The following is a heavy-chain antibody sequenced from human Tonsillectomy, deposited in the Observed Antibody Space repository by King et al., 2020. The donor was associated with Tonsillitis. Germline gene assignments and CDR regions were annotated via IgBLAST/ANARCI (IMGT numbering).Heavy chain of an antibody. CDR3: AGDTGGYDILTGYYTQYTWFDP. V-gene: IGHV1-18*04. Sequence: VQLVESGAEVKKPGASVKVSCKASGYTFTSYGISWVRQAPGQGLEWMGWISGYNGNTNYAQKLQGRVTMTTDTSTSTAYMELRSLRSDDTAVYYCAGDTGGYDILTGYYTQYTWFDPWGQGTLVTVSS. CDR2: ISGYNGNT. CDR1: GYTFTSYG. J-gene: IGHJ5*02. D-gene: IGHD3-9*01.